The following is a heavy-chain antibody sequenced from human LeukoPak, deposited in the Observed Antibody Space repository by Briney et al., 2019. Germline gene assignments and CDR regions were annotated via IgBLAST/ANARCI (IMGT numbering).Heavy chain of an antibody. D-gene: IGHD3-22*01. J-gene: IGHJ4*02. CDR3: ARDYDSSGYSPSN. V-gene: IGHV3-74*01. CDR2: ISPTGSTT. Sequence: GGSLRLSCAAPGFSFSGHWMHWARQLPGKGLVWVSRISPTGSTTSYADSVKGRFTVSRDNSKNTLYLQMNSLRAEDTAVYYCARDYDSSGYSPSNWGQGTLVTVSS. CDR1: GFSFSGHW.